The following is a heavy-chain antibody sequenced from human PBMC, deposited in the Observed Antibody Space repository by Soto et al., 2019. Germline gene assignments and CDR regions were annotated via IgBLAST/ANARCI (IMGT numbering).Heavy chain of an antibody. CDR2: ISYDGSNK. CDR3: AKPAVAGPEVYYFDY. Sequence: VQLVESGGGVVQPGRSLRLSCAASGFTFSSYGMHWVRQAPGKGLEWVAVISYDGSNKYYADSVKGRFTISRDNSKNTLYLQMNSLRAEDTAVYYCAKPAVAGPEVYYFDYWGQGTLVTVSS. D-gene: IGHD6-19*01. J-gene: IGHJ4*02. CDR1: GFTFSSYG. V-gene: IGHV3-30*18.